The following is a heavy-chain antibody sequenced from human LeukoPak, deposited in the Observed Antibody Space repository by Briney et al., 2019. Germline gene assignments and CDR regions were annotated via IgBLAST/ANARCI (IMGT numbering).Heavy chain of an antibody. CDR1: GFTFSNYG. D-gene: IGHD4/OR15-4a*01. CDR3: TKEGSANYLSFDH. CDR2: ISSDGNTK. V-gene: IGHV3-30*18. Sequence: PGGSLRLSCAASGFTFSNYGMHWVRQAPGKGLEWVAVISSDGNTKYYADSVKGRFTISRDDSKNVMSLQMNSLTPEDTAVYYCTKEGSANYLSFDHWGQGTLVTVSS. J-gene: IGHJ4*02.